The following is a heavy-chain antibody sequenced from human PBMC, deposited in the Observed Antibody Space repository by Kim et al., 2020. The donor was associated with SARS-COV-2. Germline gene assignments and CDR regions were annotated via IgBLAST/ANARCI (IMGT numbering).Heavy chain of an antibody. Sequence: GSTYYADSVKGRFTISRDNSKNTLYLQMNSLRAEDTAVYYCAKDGGISGYWGQGTLVTVSS. CDR3: AKDGGISGY. D-gene: IGHD1-20*01. J-gene: IGHJ4*02. V-gene: IGHV3-23*01. CDR2: GST.